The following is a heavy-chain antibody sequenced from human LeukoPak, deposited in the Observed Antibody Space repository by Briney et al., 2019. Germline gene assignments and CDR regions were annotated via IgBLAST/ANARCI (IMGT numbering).Heavy chain of an antibody. CDR3: AREAPVAKDAFDI. V-gene: IGHV1-69*05. Sequence: GASVKVSCKASGGTFSSYAISWVRQAPGQGLEWMGGIIPIFGTANYAQKFQGRVTITTDESTSTAYMELSSLRSEDTAVYYCAREAPVAKDAFDIWGQGTMVTVSS. J-gene: IGHJ3*02. CDR1: GGTFSSYA. CDR2: IIPIFGTA.